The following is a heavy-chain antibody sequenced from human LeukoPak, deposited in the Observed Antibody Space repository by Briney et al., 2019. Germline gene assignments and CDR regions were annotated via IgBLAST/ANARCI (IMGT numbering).Heavy chain of an antibody. J-gene: IGHJ4*02. V-gene: IGHV1-8*01. CDR3: ARGVQLSRITIFGVVIPSHFDY. CDR2: MNPNSGNT. Sequence: ASVKVSCKASGYTFTSYDINWVRPATGQGLEWMGWMNPNSGNTGYAQKFQSRVAMTRNPSIGTAYMELSSLRSEDTAVYYCARGVQLSRITIFGVVIPSHFDYWGQGTLVTVSS. CDR1: GYTFTSYD. D-gene: IGHD3-3*01.